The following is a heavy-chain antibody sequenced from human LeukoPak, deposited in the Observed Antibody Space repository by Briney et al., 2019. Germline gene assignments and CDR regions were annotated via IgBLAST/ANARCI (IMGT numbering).Heavy chain of an antibody. CDR1: VYTFTSYY. D-gene: IGHD2-21*02. Sequence: GASVKVSCKASVYTFTSYYMHWVRQAPAQGLEWMGIINPSGGSTSYAHKFQGRVTMTRDTSTSTVYMELSSLRSEDTAVYYCARVGVVVTAIPGNVNYFYYYGMDVWGQGTPVTVSS. J-gene: IGHJ6*02. CDR2: INPSGGST. CDR3: ARVGVVVTAIPGNVNYFYYYGMDV. V-gene: IGHV1-46*01.